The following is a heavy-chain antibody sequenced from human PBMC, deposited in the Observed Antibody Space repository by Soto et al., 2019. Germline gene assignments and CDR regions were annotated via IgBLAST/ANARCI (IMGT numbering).Heavy chain of an antibody. CDR2: IRSKANSYAT. J-gene: IGHJ4*02. V-gene: IGHV3-73*02. D-gene: IGHD5-18*01. CDR1: GFTFSGSA. Sequence: EVQLVESGGGLVQPGGSLKLSCAASGFTFSGSAMHWVRQASGKGLEWVGRIRSKANSYATAYAASVKGRFTISRDDSKNTAYLQMNSLKTEDTAVYYCTSERGYSYAARYYWGQGTLVTVSS. CDR3: TSERGYSYAARYY.